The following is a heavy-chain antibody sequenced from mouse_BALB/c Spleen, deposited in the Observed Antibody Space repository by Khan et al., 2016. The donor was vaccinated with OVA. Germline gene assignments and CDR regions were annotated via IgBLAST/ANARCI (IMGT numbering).Heavy chain of an antibody. CDR1: GYTFTDYI. D-gene: IGHD1-1*01. V-gene: IGHV1-77*01. J-gene: IGHJ3*01. CDR3: ARGGYSVFAC. CDR2: IFPGSGTP. Sequence: QMQLEESVPELVNPGASLKVSCKASGYTFTDYIIGWVKQSTRQGLEWIGDIFPGSGTPYYNEKFKDKATLTADKSSNTAYMQLSSLTSEDSAVYFCARGGYSVFACWVQGTLVTVSA.